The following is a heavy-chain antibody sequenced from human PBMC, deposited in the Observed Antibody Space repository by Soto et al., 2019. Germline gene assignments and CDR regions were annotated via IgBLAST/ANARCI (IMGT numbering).Heavy chain of an antibody. D-gene: IGHD3-3*01. V-gene: IGHV3-23*01. J-gene: IGHJ4*02. CDR3: ARWSYLDY. CDR2: ISGSDGKT. CDR1: GFSFGSYA. Sequence: GGSLKLSCAASGFSFGSYALSWVRQAPGKGLEWVSTISGSDGKTFYADSVKGRFSISRDTSQSTLYLQMNSLRADDTAMYYCARWSYLDYWGQGTRVTVSS.